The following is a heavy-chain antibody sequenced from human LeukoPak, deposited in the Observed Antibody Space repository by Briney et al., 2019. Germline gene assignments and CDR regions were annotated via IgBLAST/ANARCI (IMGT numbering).Heavy chain of an antibody. CDR3: ARDFAQETSGWLDY. V-gene: IGHV3-33*08. D-gene: IGHD6-19*01. CDR1: GFTFNNYA. J-gene: IGHJ4*02. Sequence: GGSLRLSCAASGFTFNNYAMTWVRQAPGKGLEWVAVIWYDGSNAYYAAPVKGRFTISRDNSRNTLYLQMNSLRAEDTAVFYCARDFAQETSGWLDYWGQGAVVSVYS. CDR2: IWYDGSNA.